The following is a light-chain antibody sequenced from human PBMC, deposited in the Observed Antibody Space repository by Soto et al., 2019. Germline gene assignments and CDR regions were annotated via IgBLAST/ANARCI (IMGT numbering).Light chain of an antibody. CDR2: EVS. CDR1: SSDVGSYNL. V-gene: IGLV2-23*02. J-gene: IGLJ2*01. CDR3: CSYAGSSTPVV. Sequence: QSVLTQPASVSGSPGQSITISYTGTSSDVGSYNLVSWYQQHPGKAPKLMIYEVSKRPSGVSNRFSGSKSGNTASLTISGLQAEDEADYYCCSYAGSSTPVVFGGGTKVTVL.